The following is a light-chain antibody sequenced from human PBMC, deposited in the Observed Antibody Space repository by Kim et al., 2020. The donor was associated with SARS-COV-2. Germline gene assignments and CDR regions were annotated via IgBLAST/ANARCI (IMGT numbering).Light chain of an antibody. CDR1: SLRSYY. CDR2: GKN. V-gene: IGLV3-19*01. Sequence: SSELTQDPAVSVALGQTVTITCRGDSLRSYYATWYQQKPGQAPVLVIYGKNNRPSGIPGRFSASSSGNTASLTITGAQAEDEADYYCQSRGSGGNVVFGGGTQLTVL. CDR3: QSRGSGGNVV. J-gene: IGLJ2*01.